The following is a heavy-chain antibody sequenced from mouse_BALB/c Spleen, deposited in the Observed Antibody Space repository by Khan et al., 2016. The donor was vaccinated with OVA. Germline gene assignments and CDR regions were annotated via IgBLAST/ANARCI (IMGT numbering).Heavy chain of an antibody. CDR2: INTYTGEP. D-gene: IGHD2-1*01. CDR3: ARSNGNYWFAY. CDR1: GYTFTNYG. J-gene: IGHJ3*01. Sequence: QIQLVQSGPELKKPGETVKISCKASGYTFTNYGMNWVKQAPGKGLKWMGWINTYTGEPTYADDFKGRFAFSLETSASTASLQINNLKNEDTATEFCARSNGNYWFAYWGQGTLVTVSA. V-gene: IGHV9-3-1*01.